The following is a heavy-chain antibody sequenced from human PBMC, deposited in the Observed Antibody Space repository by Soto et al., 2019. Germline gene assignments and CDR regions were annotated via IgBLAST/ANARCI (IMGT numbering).Heavy chain of an antibody. CDR2: IHYSGST. V-gene: IGHV4-59*01. CDR3: ARGADASLTGWGGPYGMDV. D-gene: IGHD3-9*01. Sequence: PSETLSLTCTVSGGSISSDYWTWIRQSPGKGLEWIGYIHYSGSTNYNPSLKSRITISIDTPKNHFSLKLTSVTAADTAVYYCARGADASLTGWGGPYGMDVWGQGTTVTVSS. CDR1: GGSISSDY. J-gene: IGHJ6*02.